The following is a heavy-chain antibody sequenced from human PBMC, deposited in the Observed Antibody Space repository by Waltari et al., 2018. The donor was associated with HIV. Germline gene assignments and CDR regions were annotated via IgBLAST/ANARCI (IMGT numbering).Heavy chain of an antibody. J-gene: IGHJ4*02. CDR2: IYYSGST. CDR3: ARVPGVSSIAARRFDY. D-gene: IGHD6-6*01. CDR1: VGSISGYY. Sequence: QVHLQESGPGLVKPSETLSLTCTVSVGSISGYYWNWIRQPPGKGLEWIGYIYYSGSTNYNPSLQSRITISVDTSKSQFSLKLSSVTAADTAVYYCARVPGVSSIAARRFDYWGQGSLVTVSS. V-gene: IGHV4-59*01.